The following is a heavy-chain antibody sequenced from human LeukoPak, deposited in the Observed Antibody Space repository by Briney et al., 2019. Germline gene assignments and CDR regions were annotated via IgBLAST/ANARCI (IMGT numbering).Heavy chain of an antibody. Sequence: GGSLRLSCAASGFTVSNNYMSWVRQAPGKGLEWVSVIYSGGYTYYADSVKGRFTISRDRSKNTLFLQMNSLRAEDTAVYYCARESAAGTEDYWGQGTLVTVSS. D-gene: IGHD6-13*01. CDR3: ARESAAGTEDY. CDR2: IYSGGYT. V-gene: IGHV3-53*01. CDR1: GFTVSNNY. J-gene: IGHJ4*02.